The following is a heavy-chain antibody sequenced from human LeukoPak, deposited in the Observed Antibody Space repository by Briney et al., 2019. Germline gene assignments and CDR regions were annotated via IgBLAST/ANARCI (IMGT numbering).Heavy chain of an antibody. D-gene: IGHD2/OR15-2a*01. V-gene: IGHV3-74*01. CDR2: INSDGSNT. CDR1: GFTFNSHW. J-gene: IGHJ4*02. Sequence: GGSLRLSCAASGFTFNSHWMHWVRRAPGKGLVWVSRINSDGSNTNYADSVKGRFTISRDNAKNTLYLQMNSLRAEDTAVYYCGRGAFHQFYLDYWGQGTLVTVSS. CDR3: GRGAFHQFYLDY.